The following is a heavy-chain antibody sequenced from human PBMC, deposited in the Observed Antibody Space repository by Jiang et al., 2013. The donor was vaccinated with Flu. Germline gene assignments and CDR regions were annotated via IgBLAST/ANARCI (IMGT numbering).Heavy chain of an antibody. CDR2: ISYDGSNK. J-gene: IGHJ3*02. V-gene: IGHV3-30-3*01. D-gene: IGHD3-22*01. Sequence: AVISYDGSNKYYADSVKGRFTISRDNSKNTLYLQMNSLRAEDTAVYYCFGSGYYFAPYDAFDIWGQGTMVTVSS. CDR3: FGSGYYFAPYDAFDI.